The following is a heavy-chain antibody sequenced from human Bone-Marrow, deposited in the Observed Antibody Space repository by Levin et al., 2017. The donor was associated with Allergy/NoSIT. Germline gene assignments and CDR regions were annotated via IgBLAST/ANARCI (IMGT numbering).Heavy chain of an antibody. Sequence: QAGESLKISCTASDFSINNNYMSWVRQAPGKGLEWVSLIYSGGDILYADSVKGRFAISRDDSKNTLYLEINNLTAEDTAMYYCARVAQHYDILTGLYYFDYWGQGTLVTVSS. CDR1: DFSINNNY. CDR2: IYSGGDI. D-gene: IGHD3-9*01. J-gene: IGHJ4*02. V-gene: IGHV3-53*01. CDR3: ARVAQHYDILTGLYYFDY.